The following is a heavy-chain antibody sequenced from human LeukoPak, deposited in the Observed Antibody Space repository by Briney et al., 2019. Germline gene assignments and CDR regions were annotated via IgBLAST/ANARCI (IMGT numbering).Heavy chain of an antibody. CDR1: GFTFSSYA. Sequence: GRSLRLSCAASGFTFSSYAMHWVRQAPGKGLEWVAVISYDGSNKYYADSVKGRFTISRDNSKNTLYLQTNSLRAEDTAVYYCAREDGYYFDYWGQGTLVTVSS. V-gene: IGHV3-30*04. CDR3: AREDGYYFDY. D-gene: IGHD5-24*01. CDR2: ISYDGSNK. J-gene: IGHJ4*02.